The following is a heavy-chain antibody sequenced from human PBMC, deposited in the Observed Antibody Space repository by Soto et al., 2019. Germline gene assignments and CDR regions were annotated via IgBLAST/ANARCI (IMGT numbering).Heavy chain of an antibody. J-gene: IGHJ6*02. CDR2: ISPYNRRT. V-gene: IGHV1-18*01. CDR1: GYRFTSYG. CDR3: GRCRTDSYAMDV. D-gene: IGHD5-18*01. Sequence: GASVKVSCKASGYRFTSYGIAWVRQVPGQGPEWMGWISPYNRRTNYAQNVQGRVVMTTDISTNIVYLELRSLRSDDTAMYYCGRCRTDSYAMDVWGQGTTVTVSS.